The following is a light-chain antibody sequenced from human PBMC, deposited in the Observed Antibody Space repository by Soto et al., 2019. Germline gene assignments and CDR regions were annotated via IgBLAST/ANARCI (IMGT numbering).Light chain of an antibody. CDR1: QSISSW. V-gene: IGKV1-5*03. CDR3: QQYNSYLYT. CDR2: KAS. Sequence: DIQMPQSPSTLSASVGDRVTITCRASQSISSWLAWYQQKPGQAPKLLISKASSLESGVPSRFSGSGSGTEFTLTISSLQPDDFATYYCQQYNSYLYTFGQGTKLEIK. J-gene: IGKJ2*01.